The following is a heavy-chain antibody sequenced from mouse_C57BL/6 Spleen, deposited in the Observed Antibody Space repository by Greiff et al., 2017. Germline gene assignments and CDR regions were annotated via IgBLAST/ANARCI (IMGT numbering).Heavy chain of an antibody. D-gene: IGHD3-2*02. CDR2: IYPRSGNT. CDR1: GYTFTSYG. V-gene: IGHV1-81*01. J-gene: IGHJ1*03. Sequence: QVQLQQSGAELARPGASVKLSCKASGYTFTSYGISWVKQRTGQGLEWIGEIYPRSGNTYYNEKFKGKATLTADKSSSTAYMELRSLTSEDSAVYVCARERQLRLRRYFDVWGTGTTVTVSS. CDR3: ARERQLRLRRYFDV.